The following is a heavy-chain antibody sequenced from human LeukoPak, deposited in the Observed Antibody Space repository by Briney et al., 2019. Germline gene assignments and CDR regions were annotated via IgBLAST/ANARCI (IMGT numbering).Heavy chain of an antibody. CDR3: VRDFGSGYHLDH. J-gene: IGHJ4*02. D-gene: IGHD3-10*01. CDR1: GFTFNSYG. Sequence: GGSLRLSCAASGFTFNSYGMHWVRQAPGKGLEWVALIWYDGSKKYYADSVKGRFTISRDNSKNTLYLQMSSLRAEDTAVLYCVRDFGSGYHLDHWGQGTLVTVSS. V-gene: IGHV3-33*01. CDR2: IWYDGSKK.